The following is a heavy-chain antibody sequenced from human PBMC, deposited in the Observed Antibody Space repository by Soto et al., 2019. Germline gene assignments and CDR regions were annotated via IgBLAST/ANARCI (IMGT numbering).Heavy chain of an antibody. CDR2: IIPIFGTA. CDR1: GGTFSSYA. V-gene: IGHV1-69*06. D-gene: IGHD2-2*01. Sequence: VASVKVSCKASGGTFSSYAISWVRQAPGQGLEWMGGIIPIFGTANYAQKFQGRVTITADKSTSTAYMELSSLRSEDTAVYYCASSTGYCSSTSCYLYYCGMDVWGQGTTVTVSS. CDR3: ASSTGYCSSTSCYLYYCGMDV. J-gene: IGHJ6*02.